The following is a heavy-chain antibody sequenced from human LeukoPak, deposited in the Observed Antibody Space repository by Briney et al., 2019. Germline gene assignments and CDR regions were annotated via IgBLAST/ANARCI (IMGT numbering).Heavy chain of an antibody. CDR1: GFTFSSYG. Sequence: GGSLRLSCAASGFTFSSYGMHWVRQAPGKGLEWVAAIWYDGSNRYYAESVKGRFTISRDNSKNPLYLQMNSLRAEDTAVYYCAKGIAVAGVLFDYWGQGTLVTVSS. CDR3: AKGIAVAGVLFDY. CDR2: IWYDGSNR. V-gene: IGHV3-33*06. D-gene: IGHD6-19*01. J-gene: IGHJ4*02.